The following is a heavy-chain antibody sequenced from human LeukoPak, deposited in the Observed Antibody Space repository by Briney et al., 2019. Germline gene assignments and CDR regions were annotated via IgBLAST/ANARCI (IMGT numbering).Heavy chain of an antibody. CDR2: IIPIFGTA. D-gene: IGHD5-12*01. V-gene: IGHV1-69*01. CDR3: ARDSGYDSSYYYYYMDV. CDR1: GGTFSSYA. Sequence: SVKVSCKASGGTFSSYAISWVRQAPGQGLEWMGGIIPIFGTANYAQKFQGRVTITADESTSTAYMELSSLRSEDTAVYYCARDSGYDSSYYYYYMDVWGKGTTVTISS. J-gene: IGHJ6*03.